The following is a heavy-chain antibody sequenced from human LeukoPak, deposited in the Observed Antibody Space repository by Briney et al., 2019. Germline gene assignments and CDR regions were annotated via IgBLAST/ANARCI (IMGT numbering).Heavy chain of an antibody. V-gene: IGHV1-46*01. Sequence: GASVKVSCKACGYTFPSYYMHWVRQPPGPGLEWMGIINPSCGSTSYEQKFQSRVTMTRDTSTSTVYMELSSLRSEDTAVYYCARGGATQDHSIVVVTAIDFDYWGQGTLVTVSS. CDR2: INPSCGST. D-gene: IGHD2-21*02. CDR1: GYTFPSYY. J-gene: IGHJ4*02. CDR3: ARGGATQDHSIVVVTAIDFDY.